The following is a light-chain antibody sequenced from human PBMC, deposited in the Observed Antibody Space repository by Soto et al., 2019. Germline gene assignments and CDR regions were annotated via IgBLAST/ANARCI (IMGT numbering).Light chain of an antibody. CDR1: ESVSSY. V-gene: IGKV3-11*01. J-gene: IGKJ4*01. CDR2: DAS. CDR3: QQRSNWLT. Sequence: EIVLTQSPATLSLSPGERATLSCRASESVSSYLAGYQQKPGQAPRLLIYDASKRATGIPARFSGSGSGTDFTLTISSLEPEVFAIYYCQQRSNWLTFGGGTKVQIK.